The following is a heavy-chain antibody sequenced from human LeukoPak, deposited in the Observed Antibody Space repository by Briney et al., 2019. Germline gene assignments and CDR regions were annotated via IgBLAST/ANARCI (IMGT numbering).Heavy chain of an antibody. J-gene: IGHJ6*03. V-gene: IGHV3-20*04. Sequence: GGSLRLSCAASGFTFDDYGMSWVRQAPGKGLEWVSGINWNGGSTDYADSVKGRFTISRDNGKNSLYLQMNSLRAEDTALCYCVREHYNYYMDVWGKGTTVTVSS. CDR3: VREHYNYYMDV. CDR1: GFTFDDYG. CDR2: INWNGGST.